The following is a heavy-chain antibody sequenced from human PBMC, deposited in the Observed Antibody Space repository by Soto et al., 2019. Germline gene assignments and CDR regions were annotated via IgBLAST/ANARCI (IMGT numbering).Heavy chain of an antibody. D-gene: IGHD1-1*01. V-gene: IGHV3-48*02. CDR2: ISSSSATI. Sequence: GGSLRLSYAASGFTFSSYSMNWVRQAPGKGLEWVSYISSSSATIYYADSVKGRFTISRDKDKNSLYLQMNSLRDEDTAVYYCASDFREQFLVPFWGQGTLVTVSS. J-gene: IGHJ4*02. CDR1: GFTFSSYS. CDR3: ASDFREQFLVPF.